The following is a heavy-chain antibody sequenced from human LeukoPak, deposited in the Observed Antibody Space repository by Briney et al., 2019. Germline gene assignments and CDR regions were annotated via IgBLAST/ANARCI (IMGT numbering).Heavy chain of an antibody. J-gene: IGHJ6*03. CDR2: IYYSGST. V-gene: IGHV4-59*01. CDR1: GVSITSYY. D-gene: IGHD2-8*01. CDR3: ARENGYYMDV. Sequence: SETLSLTCTVSGVSITSYYWRWIRQPPGKGLESIGNIYYSGSTNYNPSLKSRVTISVDMSKNHFSLKLSSVTAADTAVYYCARENGYYMDVWGKGTTVTVSS.